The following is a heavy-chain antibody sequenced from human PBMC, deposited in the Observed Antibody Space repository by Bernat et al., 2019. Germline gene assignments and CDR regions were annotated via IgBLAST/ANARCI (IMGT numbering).Heavy chain of an antibody. D-gene: IGHD3-22*01. CDR1: GFTFASYA. CDR2: LSGSGGAT. Sequence: EVQLLESGGGLVQPGGSLRLSCAASGFTFASYAMGWVRQAPGKGLDWVSALSGSGGATYYADSVKGRFTSSRDNSMNTLYLQMNNLGAEDTALYYCARQSPVYDSSGWPWYFQDWGQGTLVTVSS. J-gene: IGHJ1*01. CDR3: ARQSPVYDSSGWPWYFQD. V-gene: IGHV3-23*01.